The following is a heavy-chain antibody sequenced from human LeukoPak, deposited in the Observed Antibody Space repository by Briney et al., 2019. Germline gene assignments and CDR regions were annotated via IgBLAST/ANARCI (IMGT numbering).Heavy chain of an antibody. CDR1: GDSISSSSNW. CDR2: IEYSGST. CDR3: TRSGLTGMRKYPRADYYYYGMDV. D-gene: IGHD2-2*02. V-gene: IGHV4-39*07. Sequence: PSETLSLTCTVSGDSISSSSNWWGWIPQPPGKGLEWIGSIEYSGSTYYNPSLKSRVTISVDTSKDQFSLKLTSVTAADTAVYYCTRSGLTGMRKYPRADYYYYGMDVWGQGAAVTVSS. J-gene: IGHJ6*02.